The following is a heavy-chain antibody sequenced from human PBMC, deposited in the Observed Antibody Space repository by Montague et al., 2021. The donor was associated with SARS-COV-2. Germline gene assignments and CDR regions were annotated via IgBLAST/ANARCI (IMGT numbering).Heavy chain of an antibody. J-gene: IGHJ4*02. D-gene: IGHD1-14*01. V-gene: IGHV4-38-2*02. Sequence: SETLSLTCTVSGYSINSGYHWGWIRQPPGKGLEWIGSYYHGGSTYYNPSLKSRVTISGDTSKNQFSLKLSSVTAADTAVYYCTQERGPGRTTWHYFDYWGQGTLVTVSS. CDR3: TQERGPGRTTWHYFDY. CDR1: GYSINSGYH. CDR2: YYHGGST.